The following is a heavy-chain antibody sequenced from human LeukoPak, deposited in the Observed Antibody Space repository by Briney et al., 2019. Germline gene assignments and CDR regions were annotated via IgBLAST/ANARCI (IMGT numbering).Heavy chain of an antibody. CDR3: AKSYCSSTSCYVRDYYYYYYMDV. CDR2: MSYNGGKI. Sequence: GGSLRLSCAASGFSFSLYGMQWVRQAPDKGLEWVAYMSYNGGKIHYSDSVKGRFTVSRDNSKNTLYLQMNSLRAEDTAVYYCAKSYCSSTSCYVRDYYYYYYMDVWGKGTTVTVSS. CDR1: GFSFSLYG. V-gene: IGHV3-30*02. J-gene: IGHJ6*03. D-gene: IGHD2-2*01.